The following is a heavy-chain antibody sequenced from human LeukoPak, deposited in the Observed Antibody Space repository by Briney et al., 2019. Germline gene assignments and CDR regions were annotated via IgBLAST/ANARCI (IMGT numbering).Heavy chain of an antibody. CDR1: GFTFSSSA. CDR3: ARPSAGRFLEWLLFGYFDY. D-gene: IGHD3-3*01. Sequence: GGSLRLSCAASGFTFSSSAMSWVRQAPGKGLEWVSAISSSDTTYYTNSVKGRFTISRDSSKNTLYLRMNSLRAEDTAVYYCARPSAGRFLEWLLFGYFDYWGQGTLVTVSS. V-gene: IGHV3-23*01. CDR2: ISSSDTT. J-gene: IGHJ4*02.